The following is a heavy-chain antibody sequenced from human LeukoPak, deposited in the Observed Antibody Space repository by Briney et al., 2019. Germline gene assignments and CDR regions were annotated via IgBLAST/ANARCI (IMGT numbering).Heavy chain of an antibody. CDR3: ARTSFELGYCSGGSCYFGTFDP. V-gene: IGHV4-39*07. J-gene: IGHJ5*02. CDR2: IYYSGNT. CDR1: GGSISSSSYY. D-gene: IGHD2-15*01. Sequence: SETLSLTCTVSGGSISSSSYYWGWIRQPPGKGLEWIGSIYYSGNTNYNPSLGSRVTISVDTSKTQFSLKLSSVTAADTAVYYCARTSFELGYCSGGSCYFGTFDPWGQGTLVTVSS.